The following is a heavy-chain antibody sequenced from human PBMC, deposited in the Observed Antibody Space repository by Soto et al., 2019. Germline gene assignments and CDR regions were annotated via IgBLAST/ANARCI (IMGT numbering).Heavy chain of an antibody. V-gene: IGHV3-13*01. J-gene: IGHJ6*03. CDR3: ARARGYCSSTSCYWDYYYMDV. D-gene: IGHD2-2*01. CDR2: IGTAGDT. Sequence: GGSLRLSCAASGFTFSSYDMHWVRQATGKGLEWVSAIGTAGDTYYPGSVKGRFTISRENAKNSLYLQMNSLRAGDTAVYYCARARGYCSSTSCYWDYYYMDVWGKGTTVTVSS. CDR1: GFTFSSYD.